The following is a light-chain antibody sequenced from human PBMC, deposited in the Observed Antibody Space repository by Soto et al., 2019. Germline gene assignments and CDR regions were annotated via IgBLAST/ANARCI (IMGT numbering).Light chain of an antibody. V-gene: IGLV1-40*01. CDR2: DYT. CDR3: QSYDNSLRGV. CDR1: SSDIGAGFD. Sequence: LTQPPSVSGAPGQTVTISCTRSSSDIGAGFDVHWYQQLPGTAPKLLIFDYTNRPSGVPDRFSGSKSDTSASLAITGLQAEDEADYYCQSYDNSLRGVFGGGTQLTVL. J-gene: IGLJ2*01.